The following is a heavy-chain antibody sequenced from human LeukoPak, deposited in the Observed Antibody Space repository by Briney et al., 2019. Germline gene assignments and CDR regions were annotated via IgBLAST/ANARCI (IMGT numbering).Heavy chain of an antibody. CDR3: TRDWGGVAAGIDY. J-gene: IGHJ4*02. Sequence: PGGSLRLSCAASGFTFSSFWMSWVRQAPGKGLEWVANIKTDGSEKYYVDSAKGRFTISRDNAKNSLSLQMNSLSAEDTAVYYCTRDWGGVAAGIDYWGQGTLVTVSS. CDR2: IKTDGSEK. V-gene: IGHV3-7*01. CDR1: GFTFSSFW. D-gene: IGHD6-13*01.